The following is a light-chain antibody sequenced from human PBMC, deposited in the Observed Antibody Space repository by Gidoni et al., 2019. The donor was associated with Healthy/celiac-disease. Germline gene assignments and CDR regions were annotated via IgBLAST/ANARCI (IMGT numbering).Light chain of an antibody. CDR3: QQYNNYLFT. V-gene: IGKV1-5*03. CDR2: KAS. Sequence: IQMTQSPSTLSASVGDRVTITCRASQSISSWLAWYQQKPGKAPKLLIYKASSLESGVPSRFSGSGSGTEFTLTISSLQPDDFATYYCQQYNNYLFTFGPGTKVEIK. CDR1: QSISSW. J-gene: IGKJ3*01.